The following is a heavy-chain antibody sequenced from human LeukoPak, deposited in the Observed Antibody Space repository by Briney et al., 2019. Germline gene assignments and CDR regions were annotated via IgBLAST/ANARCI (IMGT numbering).Heavy chain of an antibody. D-gene: IGHD4-17*01. Sequence: PGGSLRLSCAASGFTFTRHWMGWVRQAPGKGLEWVAGVKKDGNQYSVDSVKGRFIISRDNARNSLSLQMSSLRVEDTAIYFCVRGPDYGDRLDYFDYWGQGTLVTVSS. V-gene: IGHV3-7*01. CDR2: VKKDGNQ. CDR3: VRGPDYGDRLDYFDY. J-gene: IGHJ4*02. CDR1: GFTFTRHW.